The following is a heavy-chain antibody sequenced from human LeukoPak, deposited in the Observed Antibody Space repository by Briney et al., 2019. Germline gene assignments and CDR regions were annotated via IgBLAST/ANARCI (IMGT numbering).Heavy chain of an antibody. CDR2: INHSGST. CDR3: ARVGSVGWVQPKINDY. CDR1: GGSFSGYY. D-gene: IGHD1-14*01. J-gene: IGHJ4*02. Sequence: SETLSLTCAVYGGSFSGYYWSWIRQPPGKGLEWIGEINHSGSTNYNPSLKSRVTISVDTSKNQFSLKLSSVTAADTAVYFCARVGSVGWVQPKINDYWGQGTLVTVSS. V-gene: IGHV4-34*01.